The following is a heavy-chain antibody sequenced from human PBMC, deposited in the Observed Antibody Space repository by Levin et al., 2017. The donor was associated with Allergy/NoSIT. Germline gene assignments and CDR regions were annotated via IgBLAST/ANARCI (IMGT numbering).Heavy chain of an antibody. D-gene: IGHD4-11*01. Sequence: SVKVSCKASGGTFSSYAISWVRQAPGQGLEWMGGIIPIFGTANYAQKFQGRVTITADKSTSTAYMELSSLRSEDTAVYYCAGDYSNPPYYYYYYMDVWGKGTTVTVSS. V-gene: IGHV1-69*06. CDR2: IIPIFGTA. CDR1: GGTFSSYA. J-gene: IGHJ6*03. CDR3: AGDYSNPPYYYYYYMDV.